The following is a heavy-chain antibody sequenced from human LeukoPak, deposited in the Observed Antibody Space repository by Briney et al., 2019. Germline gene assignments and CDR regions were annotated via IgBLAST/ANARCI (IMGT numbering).Heavy chain of an antibody. D-gene: IGHD1-26*01. CDR2: IYDSGST. J-gene: IGHJ4*02. Sequence: PSETLSLTCTVSGGSIRSSYYYWGWIRQPPGKGLEWIGSIYDSGSTYYNPSLKSRVTISVDTSKNQFSLKLNSVTAADTAVYYCARGGAGVGATTDDFDYWGQGTLVTVSS. CDR3: ARGGAGVGATTDDFDY. V-gene: IGHV4-39*01. CDR1: GGSIRSSYYY.